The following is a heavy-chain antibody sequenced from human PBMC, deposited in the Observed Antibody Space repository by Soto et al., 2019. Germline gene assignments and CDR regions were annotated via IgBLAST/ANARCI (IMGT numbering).Heavy chain of an antibody. Sequence: PSETLSLTCTVSGGSVSRSDYYWSWIRQPPGKGLEWIGYIYSTGKTYYNPSLRSRLTISLDAPTNQFSLQLTSVTAADTAVYYCARGYYEGSDYYVGSQIFDYWGQGTLVTVSS. CDR1: GGSVSRSDYY. V-gene: IGHV4-30-4*01. J-gene: IGHJ4*02. CDR2: IYSTGKT. D-gene: IGHD3-22*01. CDR3: ARGYYEGSDYYVGSQIFDY.